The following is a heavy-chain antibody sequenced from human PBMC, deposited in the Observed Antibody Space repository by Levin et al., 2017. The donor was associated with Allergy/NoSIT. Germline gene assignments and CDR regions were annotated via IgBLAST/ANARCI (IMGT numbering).Heavy chain of an antibody. CDR1: EFTFSSYW. V-gene: IGHV3-7*04. CDR3: ARGGFGSGV. J-gene: IGHJ3*01. CDR2: IKEDGSAK. Sequence: SCAASEFTFSSYWMSWVRQAPGKGLEWVAKIKEDGSAKYYMDSVRGRFTISRDNGEHSLYLQMNSLRAEDTALYYCARGGFGSGVWGQGAMVTVSS. D-gene: IGHD5-18*01.